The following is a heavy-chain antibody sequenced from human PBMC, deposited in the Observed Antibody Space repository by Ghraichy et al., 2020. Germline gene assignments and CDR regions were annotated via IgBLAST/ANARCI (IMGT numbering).Heavy chain of an antibody. CDR3: TSGFSSSWHLPPYGMDV. CDR1: GFNFSVSA. J-gene: IGHJ6*02. Sequence: LSLTCAASGFNFSVSAMHWVRQTSGKGLEWVGRVRSKANNYATAHAASVKGRFTISRDDSKNTAYLQMNSLKTEDTAVYYCTSGFSSSWHLPPYGMDVWGQGTTVTVSS. CDR2: VRSKANNYAT. V-gene: IGHV3-73*01. D-gene: IGHD6-13*01.